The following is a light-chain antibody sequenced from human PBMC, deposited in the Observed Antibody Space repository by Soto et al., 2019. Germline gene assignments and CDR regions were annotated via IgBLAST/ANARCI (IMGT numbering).Light chain of an antibody. CDR3: SSFAGSNNVV. Sequence: QSALTQPPSASGSPGQSVTISCAGTSSDVGGYDHVSWYQQHPGKAPKLMIYDVSKRPSGVPDRSSGSKSGNAASLTVSGLQTEDEADYYCSSFAGSNNVVFGGGTKLTVL. V-gene: IGLV2-8*01. J-gene: IGLJ3*02. CDR1: SSDVGGYDH. CDR2: DVS.